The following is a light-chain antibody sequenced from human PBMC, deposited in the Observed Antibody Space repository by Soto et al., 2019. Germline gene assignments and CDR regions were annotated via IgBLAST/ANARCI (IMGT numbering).Light chain of an antibody. V-gene: IGLV2-8*01. CDR3: SSWDSSLSAYV. CDR2: EVN. Sequence: QSVLTQPPSASGSPGQSVAISCTGTSSDVGGYNYVSWYQQHPGKAPKLMIYEVNKRPSGVPDRFSGSKSGNTASLTVSGLQAEDEADYYCSSWDSSLSAYVFGTGTKV. CDR1: SSDVGGYNY. J-gene: IGLJ1*01.